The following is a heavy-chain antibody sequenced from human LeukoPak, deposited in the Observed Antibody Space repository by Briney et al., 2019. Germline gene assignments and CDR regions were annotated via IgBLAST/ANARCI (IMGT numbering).Heavy chain of an antibody. CDR3: STGGDTAKGGDS. J-gene: IGHJ4*02. D-gene: IGHD5-18*01. Sequence: SETRSLTCTVSGGFISGSGHYWTWTRQHPGGGLEWLGFIHPGGTIYYNPSLSGRLTISADTSNNQMSLKLSSVTAADTAVYYCSTGGDTAKGGDSWGQGTLVTVSS. CDR1: GGFISGSGHY. V-gene: IGHV4-31*03. CDR2: IHPGGTI.